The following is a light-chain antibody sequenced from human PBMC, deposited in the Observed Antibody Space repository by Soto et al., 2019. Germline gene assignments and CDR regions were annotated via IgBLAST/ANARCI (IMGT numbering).Light chain of an antibody. CDR2: GAS. CDR3: QQYYSYPRT. V-gene: IGKV3-20*01. CDR1: QSVRSSY. Sequence: EIVLTQSPGTLSLSPGERATLSCRASQSVRSSYLAWYQQKPGQAPRLLIYGASSRATGIPDRFSGSGSGTDFTLTISRLEPEDFALYYCQQYYSYPRTFGQGTKVEIK. J-gene: IGKJ1*01.